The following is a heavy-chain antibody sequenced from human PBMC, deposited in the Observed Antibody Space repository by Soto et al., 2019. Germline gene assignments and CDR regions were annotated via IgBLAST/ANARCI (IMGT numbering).Heavy chain of an antibody. J-gene: IGHJ4*02. Sequence: QVHLQQRGAGLLKPSETLSLTCAVYGGSFSDFYWNWIRQPPGKGLEWIGEINHSGSTNYNPSLKSRVTISVDTSKNQFSLRLSSVTAADTAVYYCARVGTPRPFDSWGQGTLVTVSS. V-gene: IGHV4-34*01. D-gene: IGHD6-25*01. CDR3: ARVGTPRPFDS. CDR2: INHSGST. CDR1: GGSFSDFY.